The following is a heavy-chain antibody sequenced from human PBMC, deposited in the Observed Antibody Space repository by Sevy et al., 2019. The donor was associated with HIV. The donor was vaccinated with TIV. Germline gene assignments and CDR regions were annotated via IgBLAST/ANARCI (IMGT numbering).Heavy chain of an antibody. J-gene: IGHJ3*02. CDR3: AKDLYYDSSGYEAFDI. D-gene: IGHD3-22*01. CDR1: GFTFSSYG. V-gene: IGHV3-30*18. Sequence: GGSLRLSCAASGFTFSSYGMHWVRQAPGKGLEWVAVISYDGSNKYYADSVKGRFTISRDNSKNTLYQQMNSLRAEDTAVYYCAKDLYYDSSGYEAFDIWGQGTMVTVSS. CDR2: ISYDGSNK.